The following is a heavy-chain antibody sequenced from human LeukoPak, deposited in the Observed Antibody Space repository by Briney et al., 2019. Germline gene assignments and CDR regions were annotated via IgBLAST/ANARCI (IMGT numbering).Heavy chain of an antibody. J-gene: IGHJ3*02. CDR1: GFTFSNYC. Sequence: GGSLRLSCAAAGFTFSNYCMAWVRQAPGKGLEWVSSISSSSSYIYYADSVKGRFTISRDNAKNSLYLQMNSLRAEDTAVYYCARLTVYSIAADDAFDIWGQGTMVTVSS. CDR2: ISSSSSYI. CDR3: ARLTVYSIAADDAFDI. V-gene: IGHV3-21*01. D-gene: IGHD6-13*01.